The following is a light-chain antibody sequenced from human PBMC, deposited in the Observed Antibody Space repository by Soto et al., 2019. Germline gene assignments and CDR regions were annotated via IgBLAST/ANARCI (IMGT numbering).Light chain of an antibody. CDR2: EVN. CDR3: CSYGGSNNMI. Sequence: QSALTQPPSASGSPGQSVSISCTGTSSDIGGYNYVSWYQQHPGKAPKLIIYEVNKRPSGVPDRVSGSKSGKTASLTVSGLQAEDEADYYCCSYGGSNNMIFGGGTKLTVL. V-gene: IGLV2-8*01. CDR1: SSDIGGYNY. J-gene: IGLJ2*01.